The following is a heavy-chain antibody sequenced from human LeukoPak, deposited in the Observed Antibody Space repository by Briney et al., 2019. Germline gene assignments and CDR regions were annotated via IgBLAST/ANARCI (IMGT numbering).Heavy chain of an antibody. Sequence: GGSLRLSCAASGFTFSSYWMSWVRQAPGKGLEWVANIKQDGSEKYYVDSVKGRFTISRDNAKNSLYLQMNSLRAEDTAVYYCARERGGYDFWSGYYKPYYYYYMDVWGKGTTVTASS. V-gene: IGHV3-7*01. CDR2: IKQDGSEK. J-gene: IGHJ6*03. CDR3: ARERGGYDFWSGYYKPYYYYYMDV. CDR1: GFTFSSYW. D-gene: IGHD3-3*01.